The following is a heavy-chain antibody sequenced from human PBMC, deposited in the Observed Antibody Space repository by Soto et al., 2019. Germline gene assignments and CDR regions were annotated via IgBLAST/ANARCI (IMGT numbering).Heavy chain of an antibody. CDR3: TTDSRTTLPEIRFDY. CDR1: GFPFINAW. CDR2: VKSKADGGSG. J-gene: IGHJ4*01. Sequence: EVQLVESGGGLVKPGGSLRLSCAASGFPFINAWINWVRQVPGKGLEWVGRVKSKADGGSGDYAAPVKGRFVVSRDDSKDIVYLQMNSLKIEDTGVYYCTTDSRTTLPEIRFDYWGHGTQVTVSS. D-gene: IGHD1-26*01. V-gene: IGHV3-15*07.